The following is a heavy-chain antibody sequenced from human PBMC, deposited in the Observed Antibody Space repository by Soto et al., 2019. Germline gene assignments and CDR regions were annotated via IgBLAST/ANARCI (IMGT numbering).Heavy chain of an antibody. V-gene: IGHV4-39*01. D-gene: IGHD3-22*01. CDR3: ASVGSTTYYYDSSGYYPL. CDR1: GGSISSSSYY. Sequence: QLQLQESGPGLVKPSETLSLTCTVSGGSISSSSYYWGWIRQPPGKGLEWIGSIYYSGSTYYNPSLKSRVTISVDTSKNQFSLKLSSVTAADTAVYYCASVGSTTYYYDSSGYYPLWGQGTLVTVSS. CDR2: IYYSGST. J-gene: IGHJ4*02.